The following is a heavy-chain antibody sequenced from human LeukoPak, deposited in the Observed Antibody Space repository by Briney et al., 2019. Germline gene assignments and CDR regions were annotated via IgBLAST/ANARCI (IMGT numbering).Heavy chain of an antibody. CDR1: GFTFSSYS. J-gene: IGHJ1*01. D-gene: IGHD3-22*01. CDR2: ISSSSSYI. CDR3: AGTNYYDSSGYYGDPRYFQH. V-gene: IGHV3-21*01. Sequence: PGGSLRLSCAASGFTFSSYSMNWVRQAPGKGLEWVSSISSSSSYIYYADSVKGRFTISRDNAKNSLYLQMNSLRAEDTAVYYCAGTNYYDSSGYYGDPRYFQHWGQGTLVTVSS.